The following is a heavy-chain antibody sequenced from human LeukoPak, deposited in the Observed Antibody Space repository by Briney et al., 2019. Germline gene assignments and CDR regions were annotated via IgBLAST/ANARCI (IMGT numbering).Heavy chain of an antibody. CDR2: ISAYNGNT. CDR1: GYTFTSYG. CDR3: AREGCSSTSCWDYYYGMDV. V-gene: IGHV1-18*01. Sequence: ASVKVSCKASGYTFTSYGISWVRQAPGQGLEWMGWISAYNGNTNYAQKLQGRVTMTTDTSTSTAYMKLRSLRSDDTAVYYCAREGCSSTSCWDYYYGMDVWGQGTTVTVSS. J-gene: IGHJ6*02. D-gene: IGHD2-2*01.